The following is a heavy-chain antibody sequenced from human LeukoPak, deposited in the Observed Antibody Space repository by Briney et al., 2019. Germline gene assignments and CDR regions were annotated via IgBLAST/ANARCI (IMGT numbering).Heavy chain of an antibody. CDR1: GGSISSGAYY. CDR2: IYYSGST. V-gene: IGHV4-31*03. CDR3: ARAGRSSSDAFDI. J-gene: IGHJ3*02. D-gene: IGHD6-13*01. Sequence: SETLSLTCTVSGGSISSGAYYWSWIRQHPGKGLEWIGNIYYSGSTYYNPSLKSRVSILVDTSKNQFSLKLTSVTSADTAVYYCARAGRSSSDAFDIWGQGTMVTVSS.